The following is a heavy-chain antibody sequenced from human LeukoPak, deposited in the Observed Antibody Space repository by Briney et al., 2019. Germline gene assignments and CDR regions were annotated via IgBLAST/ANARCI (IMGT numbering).Heavy chain of an antibody. Sequence: GGSLRLSCAASGFTFSSDYMSWVRQAPGKGLEWVSVIYSGGSTYYADSVKGRFTISRDNSKNTLYLQMNSLRAEDTAVYYCAREASAVGDPTDVWGKGTTVTVSS. V-gene: IGHV3-53*01. D-gene: IGHD4-17*01. CDR1: GFTFSSDY. CDR2: IYSGGST. CDR3: AREASAVGDPTDV. J-gene: IGHJ6*04.